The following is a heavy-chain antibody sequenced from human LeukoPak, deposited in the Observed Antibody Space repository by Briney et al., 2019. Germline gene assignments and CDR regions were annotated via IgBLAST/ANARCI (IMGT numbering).Heavy chain of an antibody. D-gene: IGHD6-19*01. V-gene: IGHV1-46*01. CDR3: ARDTASVWYSSGWYEYFQH. CDR2: ITPSSGST. CDR1: GYTFTSLY. J-gene: IGHJ1*01. Sequence: ASVKVSCKASGYTFTSLYMHWVRQPPGQGLEWMGVITPSSGSTSNAQKFQGRVTMTRDTSTSTVYMELSSLRSEDTAVYYCARDTASVWYSSGWYEYFQHWGQGTLVTVSS.